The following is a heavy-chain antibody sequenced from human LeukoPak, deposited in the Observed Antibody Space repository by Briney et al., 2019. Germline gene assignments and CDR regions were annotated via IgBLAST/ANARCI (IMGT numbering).Heavy chain of an antibody. CDR3: ARVTGYRIEDYFDY. D-gene: IGHD6-13*01. J-gene: IGHJ4*02. CDR2: IYYSGST. V-gene: IGHV4-59*13. CDR1: GGPISIYY. Sequence: SETLSLTCTVSGGPISIYYWSWLRQPPGKGLEGIGYIYYSGSTNYNPSLKSRVTISVETSKNEFSLKLRSVTAADTAVYYCARVTGYRIEDYFDYWGQGTLVTVSS.